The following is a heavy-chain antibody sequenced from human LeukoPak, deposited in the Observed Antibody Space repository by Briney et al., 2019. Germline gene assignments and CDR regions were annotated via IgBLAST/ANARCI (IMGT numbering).Heavy chain of an antibody. CDR3: ARGLKIYIPGYSNGYYYYGMDV. CDR2: INHSGST. CDR1: GGSFSGYY. J-gene: IGHJ6*02. Sequence: SETLSLTCAVYGGSFSGYYWSWIRQPPGKGLEWIGEINHSGSTNYNPSLKSRVTISVDTSKNRFSLKLSSVTAADTAVYYCARGLKIYIPGYSNGYYYYGMDVWGQGTTVTVSS. V-gene: IGHV4-34*01. D-gene: IGHD4-11*01.